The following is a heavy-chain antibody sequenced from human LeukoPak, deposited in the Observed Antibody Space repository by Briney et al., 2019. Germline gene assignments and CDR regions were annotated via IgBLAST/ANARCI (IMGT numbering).Heavy chain of an antibody. CDR1: GYTFTSYD. J-gene: IGHJ4*02. D-gene: IGHD1-26*01. V-gene: IGHV1-8*01. Sequence: GASVKVSCKASGYTFTSYDINWVRQATGQGLEWMGWMNPNSGNTGYAQKFQGRVTMTRNTSISTAYMELSSLRSEDTAVYYCARVGLRSVYSGTYYADSWGQGTLVTVSS. CDR2: MNPNSGNT. CDR3: ARVGLRSVYSGTYYADS.